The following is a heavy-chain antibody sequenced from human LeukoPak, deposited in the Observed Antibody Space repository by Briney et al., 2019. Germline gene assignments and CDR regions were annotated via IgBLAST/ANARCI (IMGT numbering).Heavy chain of an antibody. D-gene: IGHD6-6*01. CDR1: GDSVSSNSVT. Sequence: SQTLSLTCAISGDSVSSNSVTWNWIRQSPSRGLEWLGRTYYRSKWYNDYAVSVKSRITINPDTSKNQFSLQLNSVTPEDTAVYYCARGARHYYYYGMDVWGQGTTVTVSS. CDR2: TYYRSKWYN. V-gene: IGHV6-1*01. J-gene: IGHJ6*02. CDR3: ARGARHYYYYGMDV.